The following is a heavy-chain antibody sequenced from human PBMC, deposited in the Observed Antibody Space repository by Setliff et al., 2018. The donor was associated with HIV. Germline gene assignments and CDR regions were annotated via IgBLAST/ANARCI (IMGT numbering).Heavy chain of an antibody. CDR3: ARDPYPYGDYGDWYFDL. V-gene: IGHV3-15*01. CDR2: IKSKTDGGTT. Sequence: GGSLRLSCAASGFTFNDAWMNWVRQAPGKGLEWVGRIKSKTDGGTTDYATPVKGRFTISGDDSKTTVYLQMNSLKTEDTAVYYCARDPYPYGDYGDWYFDLWGRGTLVTVSS. CDR1: GFTFNDAW. D-gene: IGHD4-17*01. J-gene: IGHJ2*01.